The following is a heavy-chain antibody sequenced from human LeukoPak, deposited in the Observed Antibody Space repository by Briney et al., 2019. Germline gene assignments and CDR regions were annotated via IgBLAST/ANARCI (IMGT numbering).Heavy chain of an antibody. Sequence: SETLSLTCAVYGGSFSGYYWSWIRQPPGKGLEWIGEINHSGSTNYNPSLKSRVIISVDTSKNQFSLKLSSVTAADTAVYYCASYYYDSSGLDYWGQGTLVTVSS. CDR3: ASYYYDSSGLDY. V-gene: IGHV4-34*01. J-gene: IGHJ4*02. D-gene: IGHD3-22*01. CDR2: INHSGST. CDR1: GGSFSGYY.